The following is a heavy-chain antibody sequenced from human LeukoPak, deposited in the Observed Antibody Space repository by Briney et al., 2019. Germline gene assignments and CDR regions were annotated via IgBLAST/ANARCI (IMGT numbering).Heavy chain of an antibody. J-gene: IGHJ4*02. CDR3: AHLAGIGY. V-gene: IGHV3-23*01. D-gene: IGHD6-19*01. CDR1: GFTFSNNA. CDR2: ISSGDST. Sequence: GGSLRLSCAASGFTFSNNAMTWVRQAPGKGLEWVSAISSGDSTYYADSVKGRFTVSRDNAKNSLYLQMNSLRAEDTAVYYCAHLAGIGYWGQGTLVTVSS.